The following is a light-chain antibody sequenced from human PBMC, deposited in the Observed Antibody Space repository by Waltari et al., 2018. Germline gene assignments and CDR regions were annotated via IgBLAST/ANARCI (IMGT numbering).Light chain of an antibody. V-gene: IGKV1-17*03. CDR2: TAS. Sequence: DIQMTQSPSAMSASVGDRVTITCRASQGIRNYLAWFQQKPGNAPKRLIYTASSLQSGVPSRFSGSGSGTEFTLTISSLQPEDFATYYGLQHSGYPITFGGGTKVEIK. J-gene: IGKJ4*01. CDR1: QGIRNY. CDR3: LQHSGYPIT.